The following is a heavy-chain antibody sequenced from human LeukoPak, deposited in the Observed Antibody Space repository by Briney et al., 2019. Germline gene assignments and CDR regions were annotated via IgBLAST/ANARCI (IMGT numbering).Heavy chain of an antibody. J-gene: IGHJ4*02. CDR2: IWYDGSNK. D-gene: IGHD6-13*01. V-gene: IGHV3-30*02. Sequence: GGSLRLSCAASGFTFSSYGMHWVRQAPGKGLEWVAVIWYDGSNKYYADSVNGRFTISRDNSKNTLYLQMNSLRAEDTAVYYCAKALTGSAWYGFDYWGQGTLVTVSS. CDR3: AKALTGSAWYGFDY. CDR1: GFTFSSYG.